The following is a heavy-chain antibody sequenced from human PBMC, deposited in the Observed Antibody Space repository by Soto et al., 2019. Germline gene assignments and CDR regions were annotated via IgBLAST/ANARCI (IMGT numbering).Heavy chain of an antibody. V-gene: IGHV1-69*08. CDR2: IIPFVGTT. J-gene: IGHJ4*02. Sequence: QVPLVQSGAEVKKPGSSVKVSCKASGGTFSTYTFSWVRPAPGQGLEWMGRIIPFVGTTNYAQKFQGRVTITADKSTSTADMELSSLRSEDTAVYYWAREDYDDYYLDYWGQGTLVTVAS. CDR1: GGTFSTYT. D-gene: IGHD4-17*01. CDR3: AREDYDDYYLDY.